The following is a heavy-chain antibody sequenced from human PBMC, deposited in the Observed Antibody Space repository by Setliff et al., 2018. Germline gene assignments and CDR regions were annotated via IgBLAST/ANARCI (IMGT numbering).Heavy chain of an antibody. CDR3: ARDQFSSGWYGPPESYFDC. J-gene: IGHJ4*02. CDR1: GDSISSYF. CDR2: LQKRGSTTT. V-gene: IGHV4-59*01. Sequence: SETLSLTCIVSGDSISSYFWSCIRQAPGKGLEWIGYLQKRGSTTTKYNPSLGSRIPMSIDTSKNQFSLQLSSVSDGETAVDYCARDQFSSGWYGPPESYFDCWGQGILVTVSS. D-gene: IGHD6-19*01.